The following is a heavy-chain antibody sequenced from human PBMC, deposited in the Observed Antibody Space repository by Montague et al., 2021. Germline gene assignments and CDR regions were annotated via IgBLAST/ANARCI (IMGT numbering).Heavy chain of an antibody. CDR3: ARERDRYYYMDI. V-gene: IGHV4-38-2*02. J-gene: IGHJ6*03. CDR1: RSLINSDYY. Sequence: SETRSLTCTVSRSLINSDYYWGWIRQPPGKGLEWMGSVSHGGRTYYNPSLKSRVTISVDTSNNHFSLKLSSVTAADTAMYYCARERDRYYYMDIWGKGTTFTVSS. CDR2: VSHGGRT.